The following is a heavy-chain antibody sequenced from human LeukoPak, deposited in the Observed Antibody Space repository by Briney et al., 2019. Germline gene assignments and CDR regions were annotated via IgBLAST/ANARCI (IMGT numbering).Heavy chain of an antibody. CDR1: GFTFSSYA. Sequence: GGSLRLSCAASGFTFSSYAMSWVRQAPGKGLEWVSAIIGSGGSTYYADSVKGRFTISRDNSKNTLYLQMNSLRAEDTAVYYCAKGPDITIFGVVIIPLDGMDVWGQGTTVTVSS. V-gene: IGHV3-23*01. CDR2: IIGSGGST. D-gene: IGHD3-3*01. CDR3: AKGPDITIFGVVIIPLDGMDV. J-gene: IGHJ6*02.